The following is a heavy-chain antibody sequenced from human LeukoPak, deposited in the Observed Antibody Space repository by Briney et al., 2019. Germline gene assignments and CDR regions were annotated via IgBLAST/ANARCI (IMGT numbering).Heavy chain of an antibody. J-gene: IGHJ4*02. CDR2: IYYSGST. Sequence: SETLSLTCTVSGGSISSSSYYWGWIRQPPGKGLEWIGSIYYSGSTYYNPSLKSRVTISVDTSKNQFSLKLSSVTAADTAVYYCASRPLSGSYRAGFDYWGQGTLVTVSS. D-gene: IGHD1-26*01. CDR1: GGSISSSSYY. V-gene: IGHV4-39*01. CDR3: ASRPLSGSYRAGFDY.